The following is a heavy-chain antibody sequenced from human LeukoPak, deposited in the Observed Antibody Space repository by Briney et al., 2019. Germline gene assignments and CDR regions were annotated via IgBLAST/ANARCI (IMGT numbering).Heavy chain of an antibody. D-gene: IGHD6-19*01. V-gene: IGHV3-11*06. CDR3: ARAAVAGPGDV. J-gene: IGHJ6*01. CDR2: ISSSGTYI. Sequence: PGGSLRLSCATSGFTFSDYYMSWIRQAPGKGLEWVSYISSSGTYINSADSLEGRFTISRNNAANSLYLQMNSLRAEDTAAYYCARAAVAGPGDVWGQGTTVTVSS. CDR1: GFTFSDYY.